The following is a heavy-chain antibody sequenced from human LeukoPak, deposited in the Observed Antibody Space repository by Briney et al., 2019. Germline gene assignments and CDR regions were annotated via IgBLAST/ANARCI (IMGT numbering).Heavy chain of an antibody. Sequence: TGGSLRLSCAASGFTFSTYLMHWVRQAPGKGLVWVSRINTDGSITTYADSVKGRFTISRDNSKNTLFLQMNSLRADDTAVYYCAKRMGIQLWDSLDYWGQGTLVTVSS. D-gene: IGHD5-18*01. V-gene: IGHV3-74*03. CDR3: AKRMGIQLWDSLDY. CDR1: GFTFSTYL. J-gene: IGHJ4*02. CDR2: INTDGSIT.